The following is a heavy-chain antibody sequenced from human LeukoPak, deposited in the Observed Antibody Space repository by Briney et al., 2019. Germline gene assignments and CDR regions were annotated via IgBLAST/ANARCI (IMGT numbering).Heavy chain of an antibody. CDR2: INPNNGGS. V-gene: IGHV1-2*02. CDR3: ARDSDCWSGYSFDY. CDR1: GYTLTRYY. J-gene: IGHJ4*02. D-gene: IGHD3-3*01. Sequence: ASVKDSCKASGYTLTRYYMHWVRQPPAQGLEGMGWINPNNGGSSYEQKCRVRVTMTRGTSISTAYMELSRLRSDDTAVYYCARDSDCWSGYSFDYWGQGTLVTVSS.